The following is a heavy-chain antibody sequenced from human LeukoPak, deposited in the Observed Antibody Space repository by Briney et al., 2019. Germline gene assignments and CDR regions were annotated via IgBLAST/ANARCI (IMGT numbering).Heavy chain of an antibody. Sequence: SETLSLTCNVSGASISSGRNYWGWIRQSPGKGLEWIGSIYYSGSSSYNPSLQSRVSISVDTSKNHISLKVFSLTAADTALYYCARHVSGSAMMHYFDYWGQGNLVTVSS. D-gene: IGHD5-18*01. J-gene: IGHJ4*02. V-gene: IGHV4-39*01. CDR3: ARHVSGSAMMHYFDY. CDR1: GASISSGRNY. CDR2: IYYSGSS.